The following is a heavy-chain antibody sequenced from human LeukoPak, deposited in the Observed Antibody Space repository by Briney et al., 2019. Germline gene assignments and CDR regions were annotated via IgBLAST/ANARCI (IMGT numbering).Heavy chain of an antibody. Sequence: GASVKVSCKASGYTFTSYYMHWVRQAPGQGLEWMGGIIPIFGTANYAQKFQGRVTITTDESTSTAYMELSSLRSEDTAVYYCARGVGRITIFGVANPLRNWFDPWGQGTLVTVSS. V-gene: IGHV1-69*05. CDR1: GYTFTSYY. D-gene: IGHD3-3*01. J-gene: IGHJ5*02. CDR2: IIPIFGTA. CDR3: ARGVGRITIFGVANPLRNWFDP.